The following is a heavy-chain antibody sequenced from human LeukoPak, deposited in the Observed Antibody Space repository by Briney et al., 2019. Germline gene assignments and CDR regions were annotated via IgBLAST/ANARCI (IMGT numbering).Heavy chain of an antibody. CDR1: GASINNNDYY. J-gene: IGHJ4*02. D-gene: IGHD3-3*01. V-gene: IGHV4-39*07. Sequence: PPETLSLTCTVSGASINNNDYYWGWIRQSPGKGLEWIGTFFNRGSAYYNPSLRSRVTMSIDTSKKQFSLKLNSVTAADTAVYYCARGTIGYFDYWGQGTLVTVSS. CDR2: FFNRGSA. CDR3: ARGTIGYFDY.